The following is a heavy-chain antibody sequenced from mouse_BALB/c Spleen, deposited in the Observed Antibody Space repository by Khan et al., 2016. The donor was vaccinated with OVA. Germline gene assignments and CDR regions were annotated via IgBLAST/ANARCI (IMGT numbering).Heavy chain of an antibody. CDR1: GYIFTDYV. V-gene: IGHV1-77*01. CDR2: IYPGSDST. D-gene: IGHD4-1*01. Sequence: QVQLQQSGPELVKPGASVKMSCKASGYIFTDYVMNWVKQRTGQGLEWIGQIYPGSDSTYYNEKFKDKATLTADRSSSTVYMQLNSLTSEDSAVYFCARGGWDVFAYWGHGTLVTVSA. J-gene: IGHJ3*01. CDR3: ARGGWDVFAY.